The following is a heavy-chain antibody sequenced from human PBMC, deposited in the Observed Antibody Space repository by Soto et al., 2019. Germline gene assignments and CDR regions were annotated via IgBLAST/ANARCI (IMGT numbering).Heavy chain of an antibody. D-gene: IGHD3-9*01. V-gene: IGHV3-23*01. Sequence: PGGSLRLSCAASGFTFSSYAMSWVRQAPGKGLEWVSAISGSGGSTYYADSVKGRFTISRDNSKNTLYLQMNSLRAEDTAVYYCAKGGVLRYFDWFPGSDYWGQGTLVTVSS. CDR1: GFTFSSYA. CDR3: AKGGVLRYFDWFPGSDY. J-gene: IGHJ4*02. CDR2: ISGSGGST.